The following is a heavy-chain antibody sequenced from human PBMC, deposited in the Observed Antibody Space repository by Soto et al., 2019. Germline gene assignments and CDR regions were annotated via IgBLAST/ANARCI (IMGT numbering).Heavy chain of an antibody. D-gene: IGHD4-17*01. CDR1: GFTFDDYA. J-gene: IGHJ4*02. CDR3: EKDISTVTVTYYFDY. CDR2: ISWNSGSI. V-gene: IGHV3-9*01. Sequence: EVQLVESGGGLVQPGRSLRLSCAASGFTFDDYAMHWVRQAPGKGLEWVSGISWNSGSIGYADSVKGRFTISRDNAKNSLYRKMNSLRAEDTALYYCEKDISTVTVTYYFDYGGQGTLVTVSS.